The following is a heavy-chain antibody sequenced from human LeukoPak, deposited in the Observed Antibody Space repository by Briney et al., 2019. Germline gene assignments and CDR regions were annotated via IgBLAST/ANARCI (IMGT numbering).Heavy chain of an antibody. CDR2: IVVGSGNT. CDR1: GFTFTSSA. J-gene: IGHJ4*02. D-gene: IGHD6-13*01. V-gene: IGHV1-58*02. Sequence: GASVKVSCKATGFTFTSSAMQWVRQARGQRLEWIGWIVVGSGNTNYAQKFQERVTITRDMSTSTAYMELSSLRSEDTAVYYCAATQQLASFDYWGQGTLVTVSS. CDR3: AATQQLASFDY.